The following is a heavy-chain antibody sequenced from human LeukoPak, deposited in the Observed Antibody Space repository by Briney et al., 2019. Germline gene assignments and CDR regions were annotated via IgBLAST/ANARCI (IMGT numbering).Heavy chain of an antibody. CDR3: AKSVKSGGASVDY. D-gene: IGHD1-26*01. J-gene: IGHJ4*02. Sequence: PGGSLRLSCAASAFTVSSNYMSWVRQAPGKGLEWVSIIYSGGSTYYADSVKGRFTISRDNSKNTLYLQMNSLRAEDTAVYYCAKSVKSGGASVDYWGQGTLVTVSS. CDR1: AFTVSSNY. CDR2: IYSGGST. V-gene: IGHV3-53*01.